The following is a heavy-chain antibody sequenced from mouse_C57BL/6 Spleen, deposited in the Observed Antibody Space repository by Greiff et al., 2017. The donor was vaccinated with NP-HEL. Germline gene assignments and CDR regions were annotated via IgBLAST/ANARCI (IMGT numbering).Heavy chain of an antibody. CDR1: GYTFTSYW. V-gene: IGHV1-7*01. J-gene: IGHJ4*01. Sequence: VQLQQSGAELAKPGASVKLSCKASGYTFTSYWMHWVKQRPGQGLEWIGYINPSSGYTKYNQKFKDKATLTADKSSSTDYMQLSSLTYEDSAVYYCARYSNHGGGAMDYWGQGTSVTVSS. CDR2: INPSSGYT. CDR3: ARYSNHGGGAMDY. D-gene: IGHD2-5*01.